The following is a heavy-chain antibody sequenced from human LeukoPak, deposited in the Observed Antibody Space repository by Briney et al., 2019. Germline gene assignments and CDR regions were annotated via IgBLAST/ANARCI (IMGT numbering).Heavy chain of an antibody. J-gene: IGHJ4*02. D-gene: IGHD6-6*01. V-gene: IGHV1-46*01. CDR1: GYIFTSFY. CDR2: INPNDAST. Sequence: ASVKVSCRASGYIFTSFYIHWVRQAPGQGLEWMGIINPNDASTNYAQKFQGRVTMTRDTSTSTVYVELSSLRSEDTAVYYCARIAIAARYYFDYWGQGSLVTVSS. CDR3: ARIAIAARYYFDY.